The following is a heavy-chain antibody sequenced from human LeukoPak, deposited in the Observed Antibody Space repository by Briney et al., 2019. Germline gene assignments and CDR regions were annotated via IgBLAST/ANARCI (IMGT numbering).Heavy chain of an antibody. J-gene: IGHJ4*02. V-gene: IGHV3-21*01. CDR3: ARSTLGYCSGGSCWTFDY. D-gene: IGHD2-15*01. CDR2: ISSSSSYI. Sequence: GGSLRLSCAASGFTFSSYSKNWVRQAPGKGLEWVSSISSSSSYIYYADSVKGRFTISRDNAKNSLYLQMNSLRAEDTAVYYCARSTLGYCSGGSCWTFDYWGQGTLVTVSS. CDR1: GFTFSSYS.